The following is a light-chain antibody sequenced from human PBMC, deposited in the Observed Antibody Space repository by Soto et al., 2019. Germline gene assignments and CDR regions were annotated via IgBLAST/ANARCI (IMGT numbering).Light chain of an antibody. CDR1: QSVTTR. V-gene: IGKV3-20*01. CDR2: GAS. J-gene: IGKJ5*01. CDR3: QQYGGSPIP. Sequence: IVLTQSAGTLSLSPGGRVTLSCRASQSVTTRLAWYQHKPGQAPRLLMSGASSRASGVPVRFSGSGSGTDFALTIRRLEPLDFALYYCQQYGGSPIPVSLGKRLEIK.